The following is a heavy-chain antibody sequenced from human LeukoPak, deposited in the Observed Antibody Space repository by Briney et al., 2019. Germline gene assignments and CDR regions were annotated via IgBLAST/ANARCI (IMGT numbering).Heavy chain of an antibody. D-gene: IGHD3-10*01. Sequence: SETLSLTCAVYGGSFSGYYWSWIRQPPGKGLEWIGEINHSGSTNYNPSLKSRVTISVDTSKNQFSLKLSSVTAADTAVYYCARRLASRLSGAFDIWGQGTMVTVSS. V-gene: IGHV4-34*01. CDR1: GGSFSGYY. CDR2: INHSGST. J-gene: IGHJ3*02. CDR3: ARRLASRLSGAFDI.